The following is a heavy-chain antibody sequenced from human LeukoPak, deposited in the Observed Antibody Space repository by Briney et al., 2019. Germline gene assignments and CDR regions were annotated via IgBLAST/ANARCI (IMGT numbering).Heavy chain of an antibody. CDR3: ARVGRIAVTFDY. D-gene: IGHD6-19*01. J-gene: IGHJ4*02. V-gene: IGHV4-39*07. CDR1: GGSISSYY. CDR2: IYYSGST. Sequence: SETLSLTCTVSGGSISSYYWGWIRQPPGKGLEWIGSIYYSGSTYYNPSLKSRVTISVDTSKNQFSLKLSSVTAADTAVYYCARVGRIAVTFDYWGQGTLVTVSS.